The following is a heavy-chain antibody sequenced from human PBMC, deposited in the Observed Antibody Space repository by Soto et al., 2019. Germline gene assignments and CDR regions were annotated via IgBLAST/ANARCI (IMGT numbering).Heavy chain of an antibody. J-gene: IGHJ4*02. Sequence: PGKGLEWVAVISYDGSNKYYADSVKGRFTISRDNSKNTLYLQMNSLRAEDTAVYYCAKDQEILGATYYFDYWGQGTLVSVSS. D-gene: IGHD1-26*01. V-gene: IGHV3-30*18. CDR2: ISYDGSNK. CDR3: AKDQEILGATYYFDY.